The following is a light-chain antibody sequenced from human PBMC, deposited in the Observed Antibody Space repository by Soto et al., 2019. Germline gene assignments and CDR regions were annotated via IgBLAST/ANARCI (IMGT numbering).Light chain of an antibody. CDR1: SSDVGGYDY. J-gene: IGLJ1*01. Sequence: QSVLTQPPSASGSPGQSVTISCTVTSSDVGGYDYVSWYQQYPCKTPKLMIFEVTKRPSGVPDRFSGSKSGNTASLTVSGLQAEDDAAYSCLSSAAPPYALGTGTKVT. V-gene: IGLV2-8*01. CDR3: LSSAAPPYA. CDR2: EVT.